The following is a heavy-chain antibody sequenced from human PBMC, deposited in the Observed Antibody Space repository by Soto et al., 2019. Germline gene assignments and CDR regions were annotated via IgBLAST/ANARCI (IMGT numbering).Heavy chain of an antibody. CDR2: INPSGGST. D-gene: IGHD3-9*01. CDR1: GYTFTSYY. Sequence: ASVKVSCKASGYTFTSYYMHWVRQAPGQGLEWMGIINPSGGSTSYAQKFQGRVTMTRDTSTSTVYMELSSLRSEDTAVYYCARAPKPAYFDWLPTEVYFDYWGQGTLVTVSS. CDR3: ARAPKPAYFDWLPTEVYFDY. V-gene: IGHV1-46*01. J-gene: IGHJ4*02.